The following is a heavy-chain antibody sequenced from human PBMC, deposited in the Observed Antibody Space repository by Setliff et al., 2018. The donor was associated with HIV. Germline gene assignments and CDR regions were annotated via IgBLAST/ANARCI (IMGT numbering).Heavy chain of an antibody. J-gene: IGHJ6*03. V-gene: IGHV1-18*04. CDR3: ARVQVGDPYYYMDV. Sequence: ASVKVSCKASGYTFSGNYIHWVRQAPGQGLEWMGWISAYNGNTNYAQKLQGRVTMTTDTSTSTAYMELRNLRSDDTAVYYCARVQVGDPYYYMDVWGKGTTVTVSS. CDR2: ISAYNGNT. CDR1: GYTFSGNY. D-gene: IGHD2-8*02.